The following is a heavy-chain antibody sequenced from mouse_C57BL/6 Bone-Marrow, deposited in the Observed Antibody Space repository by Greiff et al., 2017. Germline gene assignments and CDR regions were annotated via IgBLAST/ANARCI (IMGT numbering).Heavy chain of an antibody. D-gene: IGHD2-5*01. V-gene: IGHV1-55*01. Sequence: QVQLQQSGAELVKPGASVKMSCKASGYTFTSYWITWVKQGPGQGLEWIGDIYPGSGSTNYNEKFKSKATLTVDTASSTAYMQLSSLTSEDSAVYYCAKPYYSNYWYFDVWGTGTTVTVSS. CDR2: IYPGSGST. CDR3: AKPYYSNYWYFDV. CDR1: GYTFTSYW. J-gene: IGHJ1*03.